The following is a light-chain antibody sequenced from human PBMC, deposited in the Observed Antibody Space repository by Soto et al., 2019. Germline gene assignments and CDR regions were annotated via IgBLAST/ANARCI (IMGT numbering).Light chain of an antibody. CDR1: QSLVYSDGNAY. CDR2: TVS. V-gene: IGKV2-30*01. J-gene: IGKJ1*01. CDR3: MQGTHWPPT. Sequence: DVVMTQSPLSLPVTLGQPASISCRSSQSLVYSDGNAYLSWFQQRPGQSPRRLIYTVSNRDSGVPDRCSGSGAGTDFTLKISRVEAEDVGVYYCMQGTHWPPTFGQGTKVEIK.